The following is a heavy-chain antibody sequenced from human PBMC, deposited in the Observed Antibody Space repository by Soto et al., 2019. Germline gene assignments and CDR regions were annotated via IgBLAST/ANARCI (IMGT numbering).Heavy chain of an antibody. V-gene: IGHV1-2*04. CDR3: ARASYSDDDSGTKYYYYYCAMDV. Sequence: QVQLVQSGAEVKKPGASVKVSCKASGYTFIGYYIHWVRQAPGQGLEWMGWINPNSGGTKYAQKFQGWVTMTRDTSISTAYMELSRLRSEDTAVYYCARASYSDDDSGTKYYYYYCAMDVWGQGTTVTVSS. CDR2: INPNSGGT. CDR1: GYTFIGYY. D-gene: IGHD5-12*01. J-gene: IGHJ6*02.